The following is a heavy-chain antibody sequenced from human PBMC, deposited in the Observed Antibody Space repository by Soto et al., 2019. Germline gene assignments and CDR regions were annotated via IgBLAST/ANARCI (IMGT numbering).Heavy chain of an antibody. CDR1: GYSFAGYW. D-gene: IGHD3-22*01. Sequence: PGESLKISCKGSGYSFAGYWISWVRQKPGKGLEWMGRIDPSDSQTYYSPSFRGHVTISATKSITTVFLQWSSLRASDTAMYYCARQIYDSDTGPNFQYYFDSWGQGTPVTVSS. CDR2: IDPSDSQT. CDR3: ARQIYDSDTGPNFQYYFDS. V-gene: IGHV5-10-1*01. J-gene: IGHJ4*02.